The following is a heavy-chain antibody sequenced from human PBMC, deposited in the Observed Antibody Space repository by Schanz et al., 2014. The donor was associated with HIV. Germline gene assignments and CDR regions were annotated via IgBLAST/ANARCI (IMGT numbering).Heavy chain of an antibody. D-gene: IGHD6-13*01. V-gene: IGHV3-30*18. J-gene: IGHJ4*02. CDR2: ISYDGSDK. CDR1: GFTFSTFA. Sequence: QVQLVESGGGVVQPGRSLRLSCAASGFTFSTFAMHWVRQAPGKGLEWVAVISYDGSDKYYADSVKGRFTISRDNSKNTVYLQMNSLRGEDSAVYYCAKVGRIYSTTWIDHRGQGTLVTVSS. CDR3: AKVGRIYSTTWIDH.